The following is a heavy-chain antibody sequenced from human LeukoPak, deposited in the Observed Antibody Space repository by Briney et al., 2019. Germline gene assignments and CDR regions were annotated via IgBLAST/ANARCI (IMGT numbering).Heavy chain of an antibody. CDR2: FDPEDGET. CDR1: GYTLTELS. D-gene: IGHD6-19*01. J-gene: IGHJ4*02. V-gene: IGHV1-24*01. Sequence: ASVKVPCKVSGYTLTELSMHWVRQAPGKGLEWMGGFDPEDGETIYAQKFQGRVTMTEDTSTDTAYMELSSLRSEDTAVYYCAIAVAGTGSFDYWGQGTLVTVSS. CDR3: AIAVAGTGSFDY.